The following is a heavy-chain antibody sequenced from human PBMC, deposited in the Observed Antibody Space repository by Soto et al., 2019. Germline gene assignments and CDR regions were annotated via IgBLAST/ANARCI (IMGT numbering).Heavy chain of an antibody. J-gene: IGHJ6*02. Sequence: QVQLQESGPGLVKPSETLSLTCTVSGGSMNDYYWSWIRQPAGKGLEWIGRIFTSGNTNYNPSLRSRLTMSVDTSTNQVSLRLTSVTAADTAVYYCASGRLASRYNGLDVWGQGTTVTVSS. D-gene: IGHD6-6*01. V-gene: IGHV4-4*07. CDR1: GGSMNDYY. CDR2: IFTSGNT. CDR3: ASGRLASRYNGLDV.